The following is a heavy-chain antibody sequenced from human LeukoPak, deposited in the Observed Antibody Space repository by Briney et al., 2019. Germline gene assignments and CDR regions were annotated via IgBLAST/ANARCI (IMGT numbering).Heavy chain of an antibody. Sequence: SETLSLTCTVSGGSISSSTYYWNWIRQYPGKGLEWIGYIYNSGTTYYNPSLKSRVTISVDTSKDQFSLKLNSMSAADTAVYYCVEAPNPYYFDDWGQGTLVTVSS. J-gene: IGHJ4*02. CDR3: VEAPNPYYFDD. CDR1: GGSISSSTYY. V-gene: IGHV4-31*03. D-gene: IGHD5-24*01. CDR2: IYNSGTT.